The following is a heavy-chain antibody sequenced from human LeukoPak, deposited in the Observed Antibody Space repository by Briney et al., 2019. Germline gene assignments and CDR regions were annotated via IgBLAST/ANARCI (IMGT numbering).Heavy chain of an antibody. Sequence: PGGSLRLSCAASGFTFSGYGMHWVRQAPGKGLERVAFISFDGNIEYYADSVKGRFIVSRENFKNTLFLQMNSLRLEDTALYYCAKGRTWGWEKDAFDMWGQGTMVTVSS. D-gene: IGHD1-26*01. CDR1: GFTFSGYG. CDR2: ISFDGNIE. CDR3: AKGRTWGWEKDAFDM. V-gene: IGHV3-30*18. J-gene: IGHJ3*02.